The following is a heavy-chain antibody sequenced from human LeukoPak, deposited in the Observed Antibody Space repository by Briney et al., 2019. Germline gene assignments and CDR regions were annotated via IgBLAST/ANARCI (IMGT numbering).Heavy chain of an antibody. CDR3: ASGYRSGGSCYRDLDY. J-gene: IGHJ4*02. CDR2: IWYDGSNK. V-gene: IGHV3-33*01. CDR1: GFTFSSYG. Sequence: GGSLRLSCAASGFTFSSYGMHWVRQAPGKGLEWVAVIWYDGSNKYYADSVKGRFTISRDNSKNTLYLQMNSLRAENTAVYYCASGYRSGGSCYRDLDYWGQGTLVTVSS. D-gene: IGHD2-15*01.